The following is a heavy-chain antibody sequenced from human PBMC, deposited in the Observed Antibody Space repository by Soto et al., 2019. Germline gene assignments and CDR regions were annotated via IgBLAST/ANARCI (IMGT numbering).Heavy chain of an antibody. CDR3: ARDTEDIVVVVAASHSGAFDI. Sequence: GASVKVSCKASGYTFTSYAMHWVRQAPGQRLEWMGWINAGNGNTKYSQKFQGRVTITRDTSASTAYMELSSLRSEDTAVYYCARDTEDIVVVVAASHSGAFDIWGQGTMVTVS. CDR1: GYTFTSYA. J-gene: IGHJ3*02. V-gene: IGHV1-3*01. CDR2: INAGNGNT. D-gene: IGHD2-15*01.